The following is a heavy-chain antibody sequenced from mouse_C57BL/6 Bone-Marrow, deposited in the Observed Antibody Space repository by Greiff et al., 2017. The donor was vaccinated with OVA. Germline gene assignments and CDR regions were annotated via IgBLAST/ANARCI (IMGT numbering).Heavy chain of an antibody. CDR1: GYTFTSYW. V-gene: IGHV1-50*01. J-gene: IGHJ1*03. CDR3: ARKDDYDRYWYFDV. D-gene: IGHD2-4*01. CDR2: IDPSDSYT. Sequence: QVQLKQPGAELVKPGASVKLSCKASGYTFTSYWLQWVKQRPGQGLELIGEIDPSDSYTNYNQKFKGKATLTVDTSSSTAYMQLSSLTSEDSAVYYCARKDDYDRYWYFDVWGTGTTVTVSA.